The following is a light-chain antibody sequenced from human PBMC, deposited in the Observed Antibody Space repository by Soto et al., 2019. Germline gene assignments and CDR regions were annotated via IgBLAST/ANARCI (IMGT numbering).Light chain of an antibody. CDR2: DDN. CDR1: SSNIGGNS. J-gene: IGLJ1*01. V-gene: IGLV1-51*01. Sequence: QSVLTQPPSVSAAPGQKVTISCSGSSSNIGGNSVSWYQRLPGTAPKLLIYDDNKRPSGIPDRFSGSKSGTSATLGITGFQTGDEADYYCGSWDSRLSASVLGTGTQVNVL. CDR3: GSWDSRLSASV.